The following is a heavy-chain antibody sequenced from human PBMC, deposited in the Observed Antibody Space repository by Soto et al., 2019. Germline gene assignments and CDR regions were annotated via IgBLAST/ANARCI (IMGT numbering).Heavy chain of an antibody. J-gene: IGHJ6*02. D-gene: IGHD3-16*01. CDR3: SRMGDVPYYYYGMDV. CDR1: GYTFTSYG. Sequence: QVQLVQSGAEVKKPGASVKVSCKASGYTFTSYGITWVRQAPGQGLEWLGWINGYNGNTNYAQKLQGRVTMTTDTFRSTAYMELRSLRSDDTAVSYCSRMGDVPYYYYGMDVWGQGTTVTVSS. V-gene: IGHV1-18*01. CDR2: INGYNGNT.